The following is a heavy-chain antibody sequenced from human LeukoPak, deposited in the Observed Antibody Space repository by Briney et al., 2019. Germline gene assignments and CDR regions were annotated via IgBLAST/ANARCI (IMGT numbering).Heavy chain of an antibody. CDR1: GYTFTSYG. CDR2: ISAYNGNT. J-gene: IGHJ5*02. CDR3: ARNVGYGSGGNWFDP. Sequence: ASVTVSCKASGYTFTSYGISWVRQAPGQGLEWMGWISAYNGNTNYAQKLQGRVTMTTDTSTSTAYMELRSLRSDDTAVYYCARNVGYGSGGNWFDPWGQGTLVTVSS. D-gene: IGHD3-10*01. V-gene: IGHV1-18*01.